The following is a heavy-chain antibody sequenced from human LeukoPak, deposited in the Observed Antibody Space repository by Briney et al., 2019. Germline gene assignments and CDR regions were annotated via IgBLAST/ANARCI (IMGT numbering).Heavy chain of an antibody. Sequence: WGSLRLSCAASGFTFSSYAMHRVRQAPGKGLEWVAVISYDGSNKYYADSVKGRFTISRDNSKNTLYLQMNSLRAEDTAVYYCARVTAVASDWGQGTLVTVPS. J-gene: IGHJ4*02. CDR3: ARVTAVASD. D-gene: IGHD6-19*01. CDR2: ISYDGSNK. CDR1: GFTFSSYA. V-gene: IGHV3-30*04.